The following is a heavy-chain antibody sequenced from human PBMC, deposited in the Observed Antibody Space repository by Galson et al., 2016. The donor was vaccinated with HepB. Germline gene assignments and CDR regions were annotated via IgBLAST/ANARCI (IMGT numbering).Heavy chain of an antibody. CDR1: GFTFSSYA. CDR3: ARFGYGFDY. J-gene: IGHJ4*02. D-gene: IGHD5-18*01. CDR2: ISSSTNNI. V-gene: IGHV3-48*01. Sequence: SLRLSCAVSGFTFSSYAMSWVRQAPGKGLEWISYISSSTNNIYYADSVKGRFTISRDNAKNSLYLQMNSLRTEDTSVYYCARFGYGFDYRGQGTLVTVSS.